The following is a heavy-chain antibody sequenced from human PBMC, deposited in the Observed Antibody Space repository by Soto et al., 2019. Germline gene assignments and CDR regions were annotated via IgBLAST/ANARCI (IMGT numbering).Heavy chain of an antibody. J-gene: IGHJ6*02. D-gene: IGHD1-26*01. CDR1: GFTFSSYG. CDR3: AKLVYPDYYYYYAMAV. Sequence: GGSLRLSCAASGFTFSSYGMHWVRQAPGKGLEWVAVISYDGSNKYYADSVKGRFTISRDNYKNTLYLQMNSLRAEDTAVYYCAKLVYPDYYYYYAMAVWGQGTKLTVS. CDR2: ISYDGSNK. V-gene: IGHV3-30*18.